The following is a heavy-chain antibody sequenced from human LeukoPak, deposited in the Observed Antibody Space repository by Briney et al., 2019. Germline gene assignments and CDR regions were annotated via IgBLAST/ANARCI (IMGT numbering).Heavy chain of an antibody. J-gene: IGHJ4*02. Sequence: GGSLRLSCAASGFTFSSYGMSWVRQAPGKGLEWVSAISGSGGSTYYADSVKGRFTISRDNSKNTLYLQMNSLRAEDTAVYYCAKDRSSSWYFGDYWGQGTLVTVSS. D-gene: IGHD6-13*01. CDR1: GFTFSSYG. V-gene: IGHV3-23*01. CDR3: AKDRSSSWYFGDY. CDR2: ISGSGGST.